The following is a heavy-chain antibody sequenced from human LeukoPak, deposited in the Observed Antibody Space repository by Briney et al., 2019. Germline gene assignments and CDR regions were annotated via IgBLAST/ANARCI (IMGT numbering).Heavy chain of an antibody. CDR1: GASVTDYY. CDR2: IHHSGNS. CDR3: TRGHWGLQS. D-gene: IGHD7-27*01. Sequence: SETLSLTCTVSGASVTDYYWSWIRQSPGKGLEWISYIHHSGNSDYNSSLRSRVTTSLDTSKNQFSPNLISVTAADTAVYYCTRGHWGLQSWSQGTLVTVSS. V-gene: IGHV4-59*02. J-gene: IGHJ5*02.